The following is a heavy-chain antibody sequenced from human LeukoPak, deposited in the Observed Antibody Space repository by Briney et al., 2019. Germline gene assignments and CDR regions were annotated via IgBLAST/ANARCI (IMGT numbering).Heavy chain of an antibody. Sequence: GGSLRLSCAGTGFTFSTYSMNWVRQTPDKGLEWVSSVSSDSHFIFYADSVEGRFTISRDNANNSLYLEINSLRPEDTAVYYCAREAIILSDYWGQGTLVTVSS. J-gene: IGHJ4*02. CDR1: GFTFSTYS. CDR2: VSSDSHFI. D-gene: IGHD2-2*01. CDR3: AREAIILSDY. V-gene: IGHV3-21*06.